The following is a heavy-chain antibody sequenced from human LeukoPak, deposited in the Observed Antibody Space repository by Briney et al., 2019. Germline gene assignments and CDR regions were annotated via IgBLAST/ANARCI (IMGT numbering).Heavy chain of an antibody. CDR2: ISGSGGST. J-gene: IGHJ4*02. Sequence: GGSLRLSCAAYGVSFSSYAMSWVRQAPGKGLEWVSAISGSGGSTYYAHPVKGRFTISRDNSKNTLYLQMNSLRAEDTAVYYCAKDPLPCSSTSCYTRSGYWGQGTLVTVSS. CDR3: AKDPLPCSSTSCYTRSGY. D-gene: IGHD2-2*02. CDR1: GVSFSSYA. V-gene: IGHV3-23*01.